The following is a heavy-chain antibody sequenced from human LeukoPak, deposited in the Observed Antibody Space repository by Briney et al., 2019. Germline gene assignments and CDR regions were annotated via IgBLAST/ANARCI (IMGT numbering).Heavy chain of an antibody. J-gene: IGHJ4*02. CDR2: IFHSGTA. Sequence: SETLSLTCTVSGGSISSYYWSWIRQPPGKELEWIGYIFHSGTANYHPSLKSRVTISIDTSENQFSLKLSSVTAADTAVYYCARKVYSFDVFDYWGQGTLVTVSS. CDR1: GGSISSYY. D-gene: IGHD2-15*01. V-gene: IGHV4-59*01. CDR3: ARKVYSFDVFDY.